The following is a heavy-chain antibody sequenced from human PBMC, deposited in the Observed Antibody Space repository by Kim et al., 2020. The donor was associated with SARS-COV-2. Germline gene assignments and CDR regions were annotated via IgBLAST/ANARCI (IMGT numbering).Heavy chain of an antibody. CDR2: INQKGNDK. V-gene: IGHV3-7*01. J-gene: IGHJ4*02. CDR3: SGDRYDY. D-gene: IGHD3-9*01. CDR1: GISFSNYW. Sequence: GGSLRLSCSASGISFSNYWMTWVRQAPGKGLEWVANINQKGNDKYYLDSVKGRFTISRDNAENSLYLQMNSLRVEDTAVYYCSGDRYDYWGRGTLVTVSS.